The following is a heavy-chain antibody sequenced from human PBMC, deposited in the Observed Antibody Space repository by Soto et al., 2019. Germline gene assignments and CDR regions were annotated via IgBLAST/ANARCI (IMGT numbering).Heavy chain of an antibody. CDR2: IYWNDDK. CDR1: GFSLSTSGVG. CDR3: AHSSSTESGDIAAAGDFDY. J-gene: IGHJ4*02. V-gene: IGHV2-5*01. D-gene: IGHD6-13*01. Sequence: SGPTLVNPTQTLTLTCTFSGFSLSTSGVGVGWIRQPPGKALEWLALIYWNDDKRYSPSLKSRLTITKDTSKNQVVLTMTNMDPVDTATYYRAHSSSTESGDIAAAGDFDYWGQGTLVTVSS.